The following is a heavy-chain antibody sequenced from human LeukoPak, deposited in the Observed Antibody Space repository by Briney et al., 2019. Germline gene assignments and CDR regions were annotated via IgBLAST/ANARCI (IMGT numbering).Heavy chain of an antibody. J-gene: IGHJ4*02. CDR2: VYFSGTS. D-gene: IGHD3-10*01. V-gene: IGHV4-61*01. CDR3: ARRRMIRGVIIFDY. Sequence: SETLSLTCSVSGGSVSSGTYYETWIRQPPGKGLEWIGHVYFSGTSSYNPSLKSRVTISADTSKNQFSLKLISVTAADTAVYFCARRRMIRGVIIFDYWGPGALVTVSS. CDR1: GGSVSSGTYY.